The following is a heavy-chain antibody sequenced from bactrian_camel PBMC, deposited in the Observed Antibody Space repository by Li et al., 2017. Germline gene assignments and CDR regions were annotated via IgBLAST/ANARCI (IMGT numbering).Heavy chain of an antibody. CDR1: GFSSSRKC. D-gene: IGHD2*01. Sequence: VQLVESGGGSVQAGGSLRLSRAVSGFSSSRKCVGWFRQAPGKEREGVAAITNRGMMAYEYSAYYADSVKGRFTISQDKAKNTLYLQMNSLKPEDTAMYYCAAGSVPCSWSRFSFWGQGTQVTVS. V-gene: IGHV3S31*01. J-gene: IGHJ6*01. CDR2: ITNRGMMAYEYSA. CDR3: AAGSVPCSWSRFSF.